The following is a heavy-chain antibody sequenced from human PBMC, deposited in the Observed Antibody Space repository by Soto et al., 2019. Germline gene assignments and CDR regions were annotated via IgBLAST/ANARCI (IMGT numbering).Heavy chain of an antibody. CDR3: ARQVVVVPAATSGYGMDV. V-gene: IGHV5-51*01. CDR1: GYSFTSYW. J-gene: IGHJ6*02. CDR2: IYPGESDT. D-gene: IGHD2-2*01. Sequence: GESLKISCKGSGYSFTSYWIGRVRQIPGKGLEWMGSIYPGESDTRYSPSLQGQLTISADKSISTAYLQWRSLKAPDTAVYYCARQVVVVPAATSGYGMDVWGQGTTLTVS.